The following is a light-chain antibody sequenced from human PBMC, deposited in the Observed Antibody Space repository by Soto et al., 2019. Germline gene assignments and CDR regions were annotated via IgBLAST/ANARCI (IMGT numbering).Light chain of an antibody. Sequence: EIVLTQSPGTLSLSPGERATLFCRASQSIATSQLAWYQQKPGQAPRLLIGASTRATGIPDRFSDSGSGTDFTLTISRLEPEDFAVYYCQQFVASPRTFGQGTKVDIK. J-gene: IGKJ1*01. V-gene: IGKV3-20*01. CDR2: GAS. CDR1: QSIATSQ. CDR3: QQFVASPRT.